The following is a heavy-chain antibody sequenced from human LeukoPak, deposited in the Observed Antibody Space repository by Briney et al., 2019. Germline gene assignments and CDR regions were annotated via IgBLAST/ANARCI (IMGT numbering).Heavy chain of an antibody. Sequence: GGSLRLSCAASGFTFSSYAMSWVRQAPGKGLEWVSAISGSGGSTYYADSVKGRFTISRDNSKNTLYLQMNSLRAEDTAVYYCAKSSSIAARPAGYYYGMDVWGQGTTVTVSS. CDR1: GFTFSSYA. J-gene: IGHJ6*02. V-gene: IGHV3-23*01. D-gene: IGHD6-6*01. CDR3: AKSSSIAARPAGYYYGMDV. CDR2: ISGSGGST.